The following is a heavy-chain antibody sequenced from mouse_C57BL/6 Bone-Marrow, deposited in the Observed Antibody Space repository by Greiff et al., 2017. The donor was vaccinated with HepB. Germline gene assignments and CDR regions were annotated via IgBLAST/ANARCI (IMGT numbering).Heavy chain of an antibody. D-gene: IGHD1-1*01. CDR1: GFTFSDYG. CDR2: ISSGSSTI. CDR3: ARDYYGSSYP. J-gene: IGHJ3*01. Sequence: EVKLMESGGGLVKPGGSLKLSCAASGFTFSDYGMHWVRQAPEKGLEWVAYISSGSSTIYYADTVKGRFTISRDNAKNTLFLQMTSLRSEDTAMYYCARDYYGSSYPRGQVTLVTVSA. V-gene: IGHV5-17*01.